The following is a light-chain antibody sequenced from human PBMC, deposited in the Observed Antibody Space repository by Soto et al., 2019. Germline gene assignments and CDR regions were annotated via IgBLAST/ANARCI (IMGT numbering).Light chain of an antibody. CDR1: QGLSSD. CDR2: AAS. Sequence: DIQLTQSPSFLSASVGDRVTITCRASQGLSSDLAWYQQKPGKAPKLLIYAASTLQSGVPSRFSGSASGTEFTLTIRSLQPEEFATYYRRQLNSYPITFGQGKRRAIK. CDR3: RQLNSYPIT. V-gene: IGKV1-9*01. J-gene: IGKJ5*01.